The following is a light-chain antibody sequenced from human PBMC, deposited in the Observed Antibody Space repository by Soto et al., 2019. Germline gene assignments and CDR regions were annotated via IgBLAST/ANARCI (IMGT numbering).Light chain of an antibody. CDR2: YDD. V-gene: IGLV1-36*01. CDR3: AAWDDSLNVFS. J-gene: IGLJ2*01. CDR1: SSNIGNNA. Sequence: QSVLTQPPSVSEAPRQRVTISCSGSSSNIGNNAVNWYQQLPGKAPKLLIYYDDLLPSGVSDRFSGSKSGTSASLAISGLQSEDEADYYCAAWDDSLNVFSFGGGTKLTVL.